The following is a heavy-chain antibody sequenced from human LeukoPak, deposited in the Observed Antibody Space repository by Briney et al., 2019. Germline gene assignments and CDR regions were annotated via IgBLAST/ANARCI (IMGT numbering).Heavy chain of an antibody. V-gene: IGHV3-48*01. J-gene: IGHJ6*02. D-gene: IGHD2-15*01. CDR3: TRDGRVAYEMDV. CDR2: ISPGTI. CDR1: GFTFSRHP. Sequence: GGSLRLSCAASGFTFSRHPMNWVRQAPGKGLERVSYISPGTIYYADSVKGRFTISRDNAKNSLYLQMNSLRAEDTAVYYCTRDGRVAYEMDVWGQGTTVTVSS.